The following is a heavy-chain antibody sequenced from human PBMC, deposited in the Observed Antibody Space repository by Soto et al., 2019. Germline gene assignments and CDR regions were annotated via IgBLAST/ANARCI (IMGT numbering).Heavy chain of an antibody. CDR1: GGTFSSYA. CDR3: ARVSIAAPPDYYYYGMDV. J-gene: IGHJ6*02. CDR2: IIPIFGTA. Sequence: QVQLVQSGAEVKKPGSSVKVSCKASGGTFSSYAISWVRQAPGQGLEWMGGIIPIFGTANYAQKFQGRVTITADKSTSKAYMELSSLRSEDTAVYYCARVSIAAPPDYYYYGMDVWGQGTTVTVSS. V-gene: IGHV1-69*06. D-gene: IGHD6-6*01.